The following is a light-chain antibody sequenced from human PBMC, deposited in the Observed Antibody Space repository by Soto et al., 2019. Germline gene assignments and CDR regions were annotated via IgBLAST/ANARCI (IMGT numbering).Light chain of an antibody. Sequence: QSALTQPASVSGSPGQSITISCTGTSRDVGGYNIVSWYQHHPGKAPKVMIYEDSKRPSGVSNRFSGSKSGNTASLTISGLQAEDEADYYCCSYAGSSTGVFGGGTKLTVL. CDR2: EDS. V-gene: IGLV2-23*01. J-gene: IGLJ3*02. CDR3: CSYAGSSTGV. CDR1: SRDVGGYNI.